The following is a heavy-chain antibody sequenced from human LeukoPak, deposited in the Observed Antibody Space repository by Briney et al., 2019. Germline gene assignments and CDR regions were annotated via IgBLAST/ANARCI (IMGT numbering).Heavy chain of an antibody. CDR1: GRSISTYY. CDR3: GTSARAVIYYMDV. CDR2: IHYSGST. J-gene: IGHJ6*03. V-gene: IGHV4-59*01. D-gene: IGHD3-10*01. Sequence: PSETMSLTCTVSGRSISTYYCSWIRQPPGKGLGWDGYIHYSGSTNYNPSFKRRVTLSLNTPTNQFSLKLSSVPAAYPARYSFGTSARAVIYYMDVWGKGTTVTVSS.